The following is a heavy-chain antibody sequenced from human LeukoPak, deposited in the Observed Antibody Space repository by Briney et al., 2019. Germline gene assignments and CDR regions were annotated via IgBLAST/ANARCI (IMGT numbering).Heavy chain of an antibody. D-gene: IGHD1-26*01. CDR1: GGSISSGGYY. CDR2: SYHSGST. J-gene: IGHJ4*01. Sequence: PSQTLSLTCTVSGGSISSGGYYWRWIRQPPGKGLEWIVYSYHSGSTYYNPSLKSRVTISADKSISTAYLQWSSLKAWGTALYYFAEQAGVFGGNPGVLPDYWGQGTLVTVSS. CDR3: AEQAGVFGGNPGVLPDY. V-gene: IGHV4-30-2*01.